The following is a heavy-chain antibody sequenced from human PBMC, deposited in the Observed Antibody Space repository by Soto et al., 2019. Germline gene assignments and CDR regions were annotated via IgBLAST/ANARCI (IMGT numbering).Heavy chain of an antibody. J-gene: IGHJ6*02. D-gene: IGHD2-2*01. CDR1: GFTFSSIA. Sequence: GGSLRLSCAASGFTFSSIAIHWVRQAPGRGLEWVTAISYDGYNRYYGGSVKGRFTISRDNSKNSLYLQMNSLRAEDTAVYYCARISTGNVWGQGTTVTVSS. CDR3: ARISTGNV. CDR2: ISYDGYNR. V-gene: IGHV3-30-3*01.